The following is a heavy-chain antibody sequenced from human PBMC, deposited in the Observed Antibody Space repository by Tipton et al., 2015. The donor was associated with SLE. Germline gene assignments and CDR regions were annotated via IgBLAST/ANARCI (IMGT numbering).Heavy chain of an antibody. J-gene: IGHJ5*02. CDR1: GGSISRSSSYY. CDR3: ARRRAATGLFSERGWFDP. Sequence: TLSLTCAVFGGSISRSSSYYWAWIRQPPGMGVEWIGEINHRGSTNYNPSLKSRVSISVDTYINQFSLRLSSVTAADTAVYYCARRRAATGLFSERGWFDPWGQGALVTVSS. D-gene: IGHD6-25*01. V-gene: IGHV4-34*01. CDR2: INHRGST.